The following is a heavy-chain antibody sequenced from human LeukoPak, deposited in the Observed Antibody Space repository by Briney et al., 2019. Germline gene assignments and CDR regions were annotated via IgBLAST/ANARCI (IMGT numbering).Heavy chain of an antibody. V-gene: IGHV4-34*01. D-gene: IGHD3-22*01. J-gene: IGHJ4*02. CDR3: ASSQNYYDSSGSFDY. Sequence: SETLSLTCAVYGGSFSGYYWSWIRQPPGKGLEWIGEINHSGSTNYNPSLKSRVTMSVDTSKNQFSLKLSSVTAADTAVYYCASSQNYYDSSGSFDYWGQGTLVTVSS. CDR1: GGSFSGYY. CDR2: INHSGST.